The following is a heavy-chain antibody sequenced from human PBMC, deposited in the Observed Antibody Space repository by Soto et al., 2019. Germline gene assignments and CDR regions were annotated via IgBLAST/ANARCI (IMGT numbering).Heavy chain of an antibody. CDR3: ARLGCSSTSCYTKGYYYYYGMDV. D-gene: IGHD2-2*02. V-gene: IGHV5-10-1*01. CDR2: IDPSDSYT. J-gene: IGHJ6*02. CDR1: GYSFTSYW. Sequence: LGESLKISCKGSGYSFTSYWISWVRQMPGKGLEWMGRIDPSDSYTNYSPSFQGHVTISADKSISTAYLQWSSLKASDTAMYYCARLGCSSTSCYTKGYYYYYGMDVWGQGTTVTVSS.